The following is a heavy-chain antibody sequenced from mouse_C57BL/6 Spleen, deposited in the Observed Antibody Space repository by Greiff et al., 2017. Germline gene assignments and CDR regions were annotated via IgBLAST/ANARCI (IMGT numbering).Heavy chain of an antibody. V-gene: IGHV5-6*01. CDR3: ARHGEDY. CDR1: GFTFSSYG. Sequence: EVQGVESGGDLVKPGGSLKLSCAASGFTFSSYGMSWVRQTPDKRLEWVATISSGGSYTYYPDSVKGRFTISRDNAKNTLYLQMSSLKSEDTAMYYCARHGEDYWGQGTSVTVSS. CDR2: ISSGGSYT. J-gene: IGHJ4*01.